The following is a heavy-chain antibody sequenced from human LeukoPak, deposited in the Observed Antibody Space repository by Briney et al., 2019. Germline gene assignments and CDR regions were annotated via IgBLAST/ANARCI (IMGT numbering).Heavy chain of an antibody. CDR1: GFTFSSYG. D-gene: IGHD3-3*01. Sequence: PGGSLRLSCAASGFTFSSYGMHWVRQAPGRGLEWVAFIRRDGRDEDYAASVKGRFTVSRDNSRNTLYLQMNGLRPEDTALYYCARDWSGDDYWGQGTLVTVSS. CDR2: IRRDGRDE. V-gene: IGHV3-30*02. CDR3: ARDWSGDDY. J-gene: IGHJ4*02.